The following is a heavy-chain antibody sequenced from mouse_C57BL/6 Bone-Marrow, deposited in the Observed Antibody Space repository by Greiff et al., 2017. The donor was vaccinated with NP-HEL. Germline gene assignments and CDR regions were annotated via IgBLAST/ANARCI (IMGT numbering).Heavy chain of an antibody. J-gene: IGHJ4*01. CDR3: ARSIYYDYADDPFYAMDY. V-gene: IGHV7-3*01. CDR2: IRNKANGYTT. Sequence: EVQVVESGGGLVQPGGSLSLSCAASGFTFTDYYMSWVRQPPGKALEWLGFIRNKANGYTTEYSASVKGLFTISRDNSQSILYLQMNALRAEDSATYYCARSIYYDYADDPFYAMDYWGQGTSVTVSS. CDR1: GFTFTDYY. D-gene: IGHD2-4*01.